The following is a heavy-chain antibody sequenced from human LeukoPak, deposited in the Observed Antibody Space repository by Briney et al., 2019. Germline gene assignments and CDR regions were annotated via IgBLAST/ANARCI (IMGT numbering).Heavy chain of an antibody. V-gene: IGHV3-23*01. J-gene: IGHJ3*02. D-gene: IGHD1-1*01. CDR1: GFIFSSYA. CDR2: ISGSGGST. CDR3: AKELGTTKHDAFDI. Sequence: GGSLRLSCGASGFIFSSYAMSWVRQAPGKGREGVSGISGSGGSTYYADSVKGRFTISRDNSKNTLYLQMNSLRAEDTAVYYCAKELGTTKHDAFDIWGQGTMVIVSS.